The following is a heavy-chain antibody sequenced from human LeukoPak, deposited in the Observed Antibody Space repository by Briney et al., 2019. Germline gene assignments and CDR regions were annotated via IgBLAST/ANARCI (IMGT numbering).Heavy chain of an antibody. J-gene: IGHJ4*02. D-gene: IGHD1-26*01. CDR3: ARETSPNTGNYAY. CDR1: GFTFSRYA. CDR2: ISSSGGST. V-gene: IGHV3-64*04. Sequence: GGSLRLSCSASGFTFSRYAMHWVRQAPGKGLEYVSAISSSGGSTYYADSVKGRFTISRDNARNSLYLQMNSLRAEDTAVYYCARETSPNTGNYAYWGQGTLVTVSS.